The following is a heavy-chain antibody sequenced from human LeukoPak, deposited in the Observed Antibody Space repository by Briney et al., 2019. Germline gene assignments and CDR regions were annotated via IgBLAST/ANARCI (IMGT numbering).Heavy chain of an antibody. Sequence: GGSLRLSCGVSGFSFRGYSMNWVRQAPGKGLEWLSYISSTGTITYYADSVKGRFAISRDNAKNSLYLQMNSLRADDTAVYYCASRLTGVYFDYWGQGALVTVSS. J-gene: IGHJ4*02. CDR2: ISSTGTIT. V-gene: IGHV3-48*04. CDR1: GFSFRGYS. D-gene: IGHD7-27*01. CDR3: ASRLTGVYFDY.